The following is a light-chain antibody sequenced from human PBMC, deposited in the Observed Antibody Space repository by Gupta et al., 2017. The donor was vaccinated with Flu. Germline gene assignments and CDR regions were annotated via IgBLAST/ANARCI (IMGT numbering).Light chain of an antibody. CDR1: QSISTN. Sequence: DIQMTQSPSSLSASVGDRVTITCRASQSISTNLNWYQQKPGKAPNLLIYTASTLQSGVPSRFAAGGSGTEFTLTIKSLQPEDVATYYCQQGDSSELTFGGGTKVEI. J-gene: IGKJ4*01. CDR3: QQGDSSELT. CDR2: TAS. V-gene: IGKV1-39*01.